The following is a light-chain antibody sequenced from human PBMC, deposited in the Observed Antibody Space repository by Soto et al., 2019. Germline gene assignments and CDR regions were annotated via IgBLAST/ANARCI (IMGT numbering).Light chain of an antibody. Sequence: DIQMTQSPSTLSASVGDRVTITCRASQSIGSWLAWYQQKPGKAPKILISDASNLEVGAPSRFSGSGSGTEFTLTISSLQPDDLATYDCQQDDTYSPTFGHGTKVEIK. CDR3: QQDDTYSPT. CDR1: QSIGSW. J-gene: IGKJ1*01. V-gene: IGKV1-5*01. CDR2: DAS.